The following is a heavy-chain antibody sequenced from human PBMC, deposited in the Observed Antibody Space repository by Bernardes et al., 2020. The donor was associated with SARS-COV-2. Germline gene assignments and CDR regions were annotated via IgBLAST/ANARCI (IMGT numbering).Heavy chain of an antibody. CDR1: GGSISSSSYY. D-gene: IGHD6-19*01. Sequence: SETLSLPCTVSGGSISSSSYYWGWIRQPPGKGLEWIGSIYYSGSTYYNPSLKSRVTISVDTSKNQFSLKLSSVTAADTAVYYCARQYIAVAGPFDYWGQGTLVTVSS. V-gene: IGHV4-39*01. J-gene: IGHJ4*02. CDR3: ARQYIAVAGPFDY. CDR2: IYYSGST.